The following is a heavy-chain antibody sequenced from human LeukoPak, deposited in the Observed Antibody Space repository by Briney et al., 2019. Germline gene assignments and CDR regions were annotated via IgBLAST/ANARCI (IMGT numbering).Heavy chain of an antibody. V-gene: IGHV3-30-3*01. CDR3: TRRGGGYEFDY. D-gene: IGHD5-12*01. CDR1: GFAFSTYA. J-gene: IGHJ4*02. CDR2: ISFDGSTK. Sequence: GGSLRLSCAASGFAFSTYAMHWVRQAPGKGLEWVAVISFDGSTKYYADSVKGRFTISRDNSKNTLYLQMNGLRTEDTAMNYCTRRGGGYEFDYWGQGTLVTVSS.